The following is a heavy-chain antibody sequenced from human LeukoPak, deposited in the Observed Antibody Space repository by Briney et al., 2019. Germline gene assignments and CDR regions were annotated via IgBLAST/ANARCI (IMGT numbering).Heavy chain of an antibody. J-gene: IGHJ4*03. CDR1: GGSFSGYY. V-gene: IGHV4-34*01. CDR2: INRGGDT. Sequence: SETLSLTCAVYGGSFSGYYWGWVRQPPGKGLEWIGEINRGGDTNYNPFLKSRATISIDTSSNYFCLKLSSVTAADTAVYYCARGRETGSYFDDWGQGTLVTVSS. D-gene: IGHD3-9*01. CDR3: ARGRETGSYFDD.